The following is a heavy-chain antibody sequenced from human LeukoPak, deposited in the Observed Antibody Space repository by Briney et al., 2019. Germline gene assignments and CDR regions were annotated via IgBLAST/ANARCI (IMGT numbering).Heavy chain of an antibody. V-gene: IGHV4-59*01. J-gene: IGHJ3*02. D-gene: IGHD3-22*01. CDR1: GGSISSCY. Sequence: SETLSLTCTVSGGSISSCYWSWIRQPPGKGLEWIGYIYYSGSTNYNPSLKSRVTISVDTSKNQFSLKLSSVTAADTAVYYCARDGGAMIDAFDIWGQGTMVTVSS. CDR3: ARDGGAMIDAFDI. CDR2: IYYSGST.